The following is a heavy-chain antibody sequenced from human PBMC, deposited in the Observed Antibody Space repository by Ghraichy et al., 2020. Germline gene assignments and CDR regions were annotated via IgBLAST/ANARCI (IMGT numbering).Heavy chain of an antibody. D-gene: IGHD3/OR15-3a*01. V-gene: IGHV4-59*01. CDR2: FYHSGTT. J-gene: IGHJ5*02. Sequence: SETLSLTCTVSGGSITSYHWSWIRQPPGKGLEWIGYFYHSGTTHYNPSVRSRATISADTSKNQFFLNLNSVTAAHTAVYYCARVPRYDFWTWGQGTLVTVSS. CDR1: GGSITSYH. CDR3: ARVPRYDFWT.